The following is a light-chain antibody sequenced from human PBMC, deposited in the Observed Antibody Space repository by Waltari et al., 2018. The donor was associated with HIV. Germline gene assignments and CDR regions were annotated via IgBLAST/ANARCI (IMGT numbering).Light chain of an antibody. CDR1: SSDVGGYKY. CDR3: QSYDSSLSGYV. J-gene: IGLJ1*01. CDR2: DVS. Sequence: QSALTQPASVSGSPGQSITISCTGTSSDVGGYKYVSWYQRYPGKAPKLMIYDVSNRPSGVSNRFSGSKSGNTASLTISGLQAEDEADYYCQSYDSSLSGYVFGTGTKVTVL. V-gene: IGLV2-14*03.